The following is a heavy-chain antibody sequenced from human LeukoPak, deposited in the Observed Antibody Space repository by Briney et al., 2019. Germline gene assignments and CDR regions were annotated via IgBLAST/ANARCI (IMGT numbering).Heavy chain of an antibody. D-gene: IGHD4-17*01. Sequence: SGTLSLTCAVSGGSISSSNWWSWVRQPPGKGLEWIGEINHSESTNYNPSLKSRVTISGDTSKNQFSLKMSSVTAADTAVYFCAREGNTVTHFDFWGQGTLVTVSS. V-gene: IGHV4-4*02. J-gene: IGHJ4*02. CDR1: GGSISSSNW. CDR3: AREGNTVTHFDF. CDR2: INHSEST.